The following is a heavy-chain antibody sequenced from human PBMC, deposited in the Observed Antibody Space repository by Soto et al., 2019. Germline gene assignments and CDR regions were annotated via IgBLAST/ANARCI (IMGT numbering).Heavy chain of an antibody. CDR1: GFTFSSYG. CDR3: AKEDTAMVNYYYGMDV. CDR2: ISYDGSNK. J-gene: IGHJ6*02. Sequence: SLRLSCAASGFTFSSYGMHWVRQAPGKGLEWVAVISYDGSNKYYADSVKGRFTISGDNSKNTLYLQMNSLRAEDTAVYYCAKEDTAMVNYYYGMDVWGQGTTVTVSS. D-gene: IGHD5-18*01. V-gene: IGHV3-30*18.